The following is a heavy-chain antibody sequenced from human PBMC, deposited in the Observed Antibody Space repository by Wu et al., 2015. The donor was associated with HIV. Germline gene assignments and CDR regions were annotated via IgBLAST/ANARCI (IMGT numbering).Heavy chain of an antibody. CDR3: ARGGYKYGTHLQL. CDR2: ISANNGNT. Sequence: VQLVQSGTDVRKPGASVKVSCKASGNRFPSYGVSWLRQTPGRGLEWMGWISANNGNTESTQRLQGRVTMTTDTSTSTAYLEVKSLRSDDTAVYYCARGGYKYGTHLQLWGQGTLVIVSS. CDR1: GNRFPSYG. V-gene: IGHV1-18*01. J-gene: IGHJ1*01. D-gene: IGHD5-18*01.